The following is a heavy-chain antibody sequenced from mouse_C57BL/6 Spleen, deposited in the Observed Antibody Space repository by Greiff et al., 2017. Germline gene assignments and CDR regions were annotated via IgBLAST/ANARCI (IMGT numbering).Heavy chain of an antibody. J-gene: IGHJ4*01. CDR1: GYTFTDYY. CDR3: ARSGLNCAIDY. Sequence: EVQLQQSGPELVKPGASVKISCKASGYTFTDYYMNWVKQSHGTSLEWVGDVNPNNGGTSYNQKVQGKATSTVDNSYSTAYMELRSLTSEDAAFYYCARSGLNCAIDYWGQGTSVTVSS. CDR2: VNPNNGGT. D-gene: IGHD2-4*01. V-gene: IGHV1-26*01.